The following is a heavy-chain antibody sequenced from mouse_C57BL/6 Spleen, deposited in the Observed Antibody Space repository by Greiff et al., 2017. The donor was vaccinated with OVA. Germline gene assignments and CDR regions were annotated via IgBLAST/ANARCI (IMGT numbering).Heavy chain of an antibody. D-gene: IGHD2-5*01. CDR2: ISSGGDYI. V-gene: IGHV5-9-1*02. J-gene: IGHJ4*01. CDR3: TIYYSNYFYAMDD. CDR1: GFTFSSYA. Sequence: EVQGVESGEGLVKPGGSLKLSCAASGFTFSSYAMSWVRQTPEKRLEWVAYISSGGDYIYYADTVKGRFTISRDNARNTLYLQMSSLKSEDTAMYYCTIYYSNYFYAMDDWGQGTSVTVSS.